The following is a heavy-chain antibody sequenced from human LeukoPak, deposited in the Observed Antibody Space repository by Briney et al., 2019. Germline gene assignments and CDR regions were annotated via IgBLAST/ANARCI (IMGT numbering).Heavy chain of an antibody. D-gene: IGHD4-23*01. CDR1: GFTFSTYS. CDR2: ISSSSTYI. Sequence: PGGSLRLSCAASGFTFSTYSMSWVRQAPGKGLEWVSFISSSSTYIYYADSVRGRFTISRDNAKNSLYLQMNSLRAEDTAVYYCARKDYGGNAFSYWGQGTLVTVSS. V-gene: IGHV3-21*01. J-gene: IGHJ4*02. CDR3: ARKDYGGNAFSY.